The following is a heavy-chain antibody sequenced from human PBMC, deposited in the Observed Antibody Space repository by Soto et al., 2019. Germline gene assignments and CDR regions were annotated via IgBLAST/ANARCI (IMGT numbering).Heavy chain of an antibody. CDR2: IYYSGST. Sequence: QVQLQESGPGLVKPSQTLSLTCTVSGGSISSGGYYWSWIRQHPGKGLEWIGYIYYSGSTYYNPSLKSRVTISVDTSKNQFSLKLSSVTAADTAVYYCARDPIPTTYYYYGMDVWGQGTTVTVSS. J-gene: IGHJ6*02. CDR1: GGSISSGGYY. D-gene: IGHD2-2*02. V-gene: IGHV4-31*03. CDR3: ARDPIPTTYYYYGMDV.